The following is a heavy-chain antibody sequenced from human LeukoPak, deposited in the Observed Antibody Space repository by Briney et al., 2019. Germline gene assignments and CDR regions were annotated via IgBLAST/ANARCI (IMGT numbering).Heavy chain of an antibody. CDR3: ARDRWYSGGDRSITPTNAFDI. CDR2: IKQDGSVE. V-gene: IGHV3-7*01. D-gene: IGHD2-21*02. CDR1: GVTFRTYW. J-gene: IGHJ3*02. Sequence: GGSLRLSRAGSGVTFRTYWMSCVRQAPGEGLGWVAIIKQDGSVEYYVDTVKGRFTISRDNAKNSLCLQMNSLRAEDTAVYYCARDRWYSGGDRSITPTNAFDIWGQGTMVTVSS.